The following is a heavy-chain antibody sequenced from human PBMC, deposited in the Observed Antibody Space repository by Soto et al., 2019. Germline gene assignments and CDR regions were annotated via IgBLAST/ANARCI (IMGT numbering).Heavy chain of an antibody. CDR1: GFSLSTSGVG. V-gene: IGHV2-5*02. CDR2: IYWDDDK. J-gene: IGHJ5*02. Sequence: QITLKESGPTLVKPTQTLTLTYTFSGFSLSTSGVGVGWIRQPPGKALEWLALIYWDDDKRYSPSLKSRLTITKDTSKNQVVLTMTNMDPVDTATYYCAHSHLFMTTVDWFDPWGQGTLVTVSS. CDR3: AHSHLFMTTVDWFDP. D-gene: IGHD4-17*01.